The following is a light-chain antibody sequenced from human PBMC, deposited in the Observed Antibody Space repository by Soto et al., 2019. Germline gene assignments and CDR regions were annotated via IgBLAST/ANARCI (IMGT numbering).Light chain of an antibody. J-gene: IGKJ1*01. V-gene: IGKV3-15*01. CDR3: QQNHSLVPRT. CDR1: QSVDNS. Sequence: EIVMTQSPATLSVSPGERATLSCRASQSVDNSLAWHQQNPGQAPRLLIHGSSTRATGIPARFSGSGSGTEFSPTITGLQSKEFALHLSQQNHSLVPRTFGKGPRWIS. CDR2: GSS.